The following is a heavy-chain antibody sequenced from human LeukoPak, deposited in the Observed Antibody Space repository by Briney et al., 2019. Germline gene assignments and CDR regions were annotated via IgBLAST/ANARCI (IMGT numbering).Heavy chain of an antibody. CDR1: GFTFSSYG. J-gene: IGHJ4*02. V-gene: IGHV3-30*03. D-gene: IGHD1-1*01. CDR2: IAFDGKNK. CDR3: ARDSRLKWNEYYFDF. Sequence: PGGSLRLYCAASGFTFSSYGMHWVRQAPGKGLEWVAVIAFDGKNKFYADSVKGRFTISRDNSKNTLYLQMNSLKPEDTAVYFCARDSRLKWNEYYFDFWGQGTLVTVSS.